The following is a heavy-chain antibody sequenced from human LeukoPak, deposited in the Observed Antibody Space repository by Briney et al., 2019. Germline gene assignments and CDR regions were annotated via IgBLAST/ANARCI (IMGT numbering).Heavy chain of an antibody. V-gene: IGHV3-15*01. Sequence: GGSLRLSCAASGFTFSNAWMAWVRQVPGKGLEWLGRIKSKTDGETAGYAAPVRGRFFISRDDRKDTLYVEINSLKTEDTGIYYCTIVLRPYRGSGYRNWFDPWGRGTLVTVSS. CDR3: TIVLRPYRGSGYRNWFDP. J-gene: IGHJ5*02. D-gene: IGHD3-22*01. CDR2: IKSKTDGETA. CDR1: GFTFSNAW.